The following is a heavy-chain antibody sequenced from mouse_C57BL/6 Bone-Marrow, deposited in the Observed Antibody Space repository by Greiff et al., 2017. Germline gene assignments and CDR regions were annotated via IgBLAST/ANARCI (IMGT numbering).Heavy chain of an antibody. D-gene: IGHD1-1*01. CDR2: IDPSDSYT. J-gene: IGHJ3*01. V-gene: IGHV1-69*01. Sequence: VQLQQPGAELVMPGASVKLSCKASGYTFTSYWMHWVKQRPGQGLEWIGEIDPSDSYTNYNQKFKGKSTLTVDKSSSTAYMQLSSLTSEDSAVYYCARGIYYYGSSPPWFAYWGQGTLVTVSA. CDR1: GYTFTSYW. CDR3: ARGIYYYGSSPPWFAY.